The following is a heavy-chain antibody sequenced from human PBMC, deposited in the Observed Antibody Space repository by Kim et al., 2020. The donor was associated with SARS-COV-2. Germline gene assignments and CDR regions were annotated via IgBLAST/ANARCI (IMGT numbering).Heavy chain of an antibody. V-gene: IGHV4-34*01. CDR2: INHSGST. J-gene: IGHJ4*02. CDR3: ARGLTSSSGSDY. Sequence: SETLSLTCAVYGGSFSGYYWSWIRQPPGKGLEWIGEINHSGSTNYNPSLKSRVTISVDTSKNQFSLKLSSVTAADTAVYYCARGLTSSSGSDYWGQGTLVTVSS. D-gene: IGHD6-6*01. CDR1: GGSFSGYY.